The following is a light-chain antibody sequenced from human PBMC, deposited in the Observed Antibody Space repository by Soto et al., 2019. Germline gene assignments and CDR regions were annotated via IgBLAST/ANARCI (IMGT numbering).Light chain of an antibody. CDR1: QSISSW. CDR2: AAS. V-gene: IGKV1-5*01. CDR3: QQYHTSSIT. Sequence: DIQMTQSPSTLSASVGDRVTITCRASQSISSWLAWYQQKPGKAPKLLIYAASTLQSGVPSRFSGSGSGTDFTLTISCLQSEDFATYYCQQYHTSSITFGQGTRLEIK. J-gene: IGKJ5*01.